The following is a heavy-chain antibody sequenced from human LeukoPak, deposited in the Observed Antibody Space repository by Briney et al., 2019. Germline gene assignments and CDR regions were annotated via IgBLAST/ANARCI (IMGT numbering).Heavy chain of an antibody. J-gene: IGHJ3*02. V-gene: IGHV3-23*01. CDR2: ISGSGGST. Sequence: GGSLRLSCAASGFTFSSYAMSWVRQAPGKGLEWVSAISGSGGSTYYADSVKGRFTISRDNSKNTLYLQMNSLRAEDTGVYYCAKDLLWELLRGGAFDIWGQGTMVTVSS. D-gene: IGHD1-26*01. CDR3: AKDLLWELLRGGAFDI. CDR1: GFTFSSYA.